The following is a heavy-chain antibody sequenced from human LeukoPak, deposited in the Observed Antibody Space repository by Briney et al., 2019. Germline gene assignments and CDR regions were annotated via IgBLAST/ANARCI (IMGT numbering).Heavy chain of an antibody. CDR1: GYSFTSYW. D-gene: IGHD3-3*01. J-gene: IGHJ6*02. CDR2: IYPGDSDT. Sequence: GESLKISCKGSGYSFTSYWIGGVRQMPGKGLEWMGIIYPGDSDTRYRPSFQGQVTISADKSISTAYLQWSSLKASDTAMYYCARRHEVSGYSLYGMDVWGQGTTVTVSS. CDR3: ARRHEVSGYSLYGMDV. V-gene: IGHV5-51*01.